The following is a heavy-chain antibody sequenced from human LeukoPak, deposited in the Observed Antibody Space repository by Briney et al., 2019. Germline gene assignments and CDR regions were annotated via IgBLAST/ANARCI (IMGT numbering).Heavy chain of an antibody. D-gene: IGHD3-22*01. CDR3: ARAGVWDYSDSSGYHNAAFDI. CDR2: INPNSGGT. V-gene: IGHV1-2*02. J-gene: IGHJ3*02. Sequence: ASVKVSCKASGYTFTGYYMRWVRQAPGQGLEWMGWINPNSGGTNYAQKFQGRVTVTRDTSISTAYMDLSRLRSDDTAVYYCARAGVWDYSDSSGYHNAAFDIWGQGTMVTVSS. CDR1: GYTFTGYY.